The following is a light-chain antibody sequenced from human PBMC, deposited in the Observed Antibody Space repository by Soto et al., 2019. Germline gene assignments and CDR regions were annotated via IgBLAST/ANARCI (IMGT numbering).Light chain of an antibody. CDR2: GAS. V-gene: IGKV3D-15*01. CDR3: QQYNNRPPIT. Sequence: EIVMTQSPVTLSVSPGESATLSCRASQSVGSNLAWYQQRPGQAPRLLIYGASTRATGIPVRFSGSGSVTEFTLTISGLQSEDCGVYLCQQYNNRPPITFGQGTRLEIK. J-gene: IGKJ5*01. CDR1: QSVGSN.